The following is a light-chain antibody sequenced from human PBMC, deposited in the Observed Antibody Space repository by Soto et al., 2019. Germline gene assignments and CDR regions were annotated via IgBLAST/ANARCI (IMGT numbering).Light chain of an antibody. CDR1: QSITNL. CDR2: AAS. V-gene: IGKV1-39*01. Sequence: DIPMSQSPSSLSASVGDRSTMTSRASQSITNLLNSYQLKPGKAPKLLIYAASTLQSGVASRFSGSGCGTDFTLSINSLQPEDFATYYCQQSYSLPRTFGGGTKVDIK. J-gene: IGKJ4*01. CDR3: QQSYSLPRT.